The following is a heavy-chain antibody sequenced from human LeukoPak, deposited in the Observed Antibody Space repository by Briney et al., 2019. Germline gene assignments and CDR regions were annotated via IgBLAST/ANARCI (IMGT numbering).Heavy chain of an antibody. CDR3: ARDRTDSSGYNYFDY. D-gene: IGHD3-22*01. Sequence: PGRSLRLSCAASGFTFSSYGMHWVRQAPGKSLEWVAVIWYDGSNKYYADSVKGRFTISRDNSKNTLYLQMNSLRAEDTVVYYCARDRTDSSGYNYFDYWGQGTLVTVSS. V-gene: IGHV3-33*08. CDR2: IWYDGSNK. CDR1: GFTFSSYG. J-gene: IGHJ4*02.